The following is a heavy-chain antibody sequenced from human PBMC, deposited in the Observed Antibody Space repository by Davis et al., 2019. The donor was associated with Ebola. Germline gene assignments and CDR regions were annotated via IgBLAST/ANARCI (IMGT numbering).Heavy chain of an antibody. V-gene: IGHV2-70*11. Sequence: SGPTLVKPPQTLTLTCTFSGFPLSTSGMCVSWIRQPPGKALEWLARIDWDDDKYYSTSLKTRLTISKDTSKNQVVLTMTNMDPVDTATYYCARTTLGYCSGGSCYFLDPWGQGTLVTVSS. D-gene: IGHD2-15*01. CDR3: ARTTLGYCSGGSCYFLDP. CDR1: GFPLSTSGMC. CDR2: IDWDDDK. J-gene: IGHJ5*02.